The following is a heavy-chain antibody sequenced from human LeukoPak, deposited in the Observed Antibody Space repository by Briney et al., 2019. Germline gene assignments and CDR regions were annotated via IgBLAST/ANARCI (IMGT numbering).Heavy chain of an antibody. CDR2: INSDGSRI. D-gene: IGHD4-11*01. Sequence: GGSLRLSCAASGFTFSNYWMHWVRQVPGKGLVWVSRINSDGSRISYADSVKGRFTISRDNAKNTLYLQMNSLRAEDTAVYYCEWELQNYGMDVWGQGTTVTVSS. V-gene: IGHV3-74*01. J-gene: IGHJ6*02. CDR1: GFTFSNYW. CDR3: EWELQNYGMDV.